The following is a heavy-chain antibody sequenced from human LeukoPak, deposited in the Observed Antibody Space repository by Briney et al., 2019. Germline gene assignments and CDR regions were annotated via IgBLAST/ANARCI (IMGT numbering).Heavy chain of an antibody. J-gene: IGHJ4*02. CDR3: ARASGGTTRVDY. V-gene: IGHV4-61*01. D-gene: IGHD3-10*01. CDR2: IYYSGST. Sequence: PSETLSLTCAVSGYSISSGYYWGWIRQPPGKGLEWIGYIYYSGSTNYNPSLKSRVTISVDTSKNQFSLKLSSVTAADTAVYYCARASGGTTRVDYWGQGTLVTVSS. CDR1: GYSISSGYY.